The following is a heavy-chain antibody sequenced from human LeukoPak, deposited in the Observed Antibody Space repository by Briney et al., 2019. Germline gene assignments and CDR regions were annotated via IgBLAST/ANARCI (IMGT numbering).Heavy chain of an antibody. V-gene: IGHV3-9*01. J-gene: IGHJ4*02. Sequence: GGSLRLSCVASGFTFDDYAMHWVRQAPGKGLEWVSGISWNSGSIGYADSVKGRFTISRDNAKNSLYLQMNSLRAEDTALYHCAKGVLRGYTYGLDYWGQGTLVTVSS. D-gene: IGHD5-18*01. CDR1: GFTFDDYA. CDR3: AKGVLRGYTYGLDY. CDR2: ISWNSGSI.